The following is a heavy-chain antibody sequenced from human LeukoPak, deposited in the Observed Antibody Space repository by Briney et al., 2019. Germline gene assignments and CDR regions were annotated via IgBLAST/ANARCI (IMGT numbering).Heavy chain of an antibody. D-gene: IGHD6-6*01. CDR2: INSDGSEG. V-gene: IGHV3-7*03. CDR1: GFSFSSYA. Sequence: GGSLRLSCAASGFSFSSYAMSWSRQAPGKGLEWVASINSDGSEGYYADVVKGRFTISRDNAKNSLYLQINSLRAEDTAVYYCARSSYSSSSSVWGQGTMVTVSS. CDR3: ARSSYSSSSSV. J-gene: IGHJ3*01.